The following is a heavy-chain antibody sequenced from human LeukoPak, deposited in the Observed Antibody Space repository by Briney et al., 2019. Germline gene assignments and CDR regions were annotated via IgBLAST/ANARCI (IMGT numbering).Heavy chain of an antibody. V-gene: IGHV4-34*01. D-gene: IGHD6-6*01. CDR2: INHSGST. J-gene: IGHJ4*02. CDR3: ARVMAALRMGYFDY. Sequence: PSQTLSLTCAVYGGSFSGYYWSWIRQPPGKGLEWIGEINHSGSTNYNPSLKSRVTISVDTSKNQFSLKLSSVTAADTAVYYCARVMAALRMGYFDYWGQGTLVTVSS. CDR1: GGSFSGYY.